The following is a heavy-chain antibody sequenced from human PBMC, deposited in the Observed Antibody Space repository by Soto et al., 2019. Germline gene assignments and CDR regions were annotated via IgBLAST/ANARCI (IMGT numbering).Heavy chain of an antibody. CDR2: VIPLYGTP. Sequence: ASVKVSCKASGGTFDSYAISWVRQAPGQGLEWMGGVIPLYGTPNYAEKFQGRVTITADKSTSTGYMELSSLRSEDTAVYYCASPFLEWLYDAVHMWGQGTMVTVSS. D-gene: IGHD3-3*01. V-gene: IGHV1-69*06. CDR3: ASPFLEWLYDAVHM. J-gene: IGHJ3*02. CDR1: GGTFDSYA.